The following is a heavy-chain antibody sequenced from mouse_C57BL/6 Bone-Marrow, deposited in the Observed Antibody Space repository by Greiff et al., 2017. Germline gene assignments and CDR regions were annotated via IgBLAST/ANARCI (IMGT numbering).Heavy chain of an antibody. CDR3: ARGYEYDYAMDY. Sequence: VQLQQSGPELVKPGASVKISCKASGYSFTDYNMNWVKQSNGKSLEWIGVINPNYGTNSYNQKFKGKTTLTVDQSSSTAYMQLNSLTSEDSAVYDCARGYEYDYAMDYEDRGNSVTVTS. J-gene: IGHJ4*01. CDR1: GYSFTDYN. V-gene: IGHV1-39*01. D-gene: IGHD2-4*01. CDR2: INPNYGTN.